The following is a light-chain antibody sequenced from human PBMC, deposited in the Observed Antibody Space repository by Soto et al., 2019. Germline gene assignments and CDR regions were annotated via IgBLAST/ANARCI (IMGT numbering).Light chain of an antibody. CDR3: QQYNSYPLS. CDR2: KAS. V-gene: IGKV1-5*03. Sequence: DIQMTQSPSTLSASVGDRVTITCRASQSISSWLAWYQQKPGKAPNLLIYKASSLESGVPSRFSGSGSGTEFTLTSSSLQPDDFATYYCQQYNSYPLSVGGGTKVEIK. CDR1: QSISSW. J-gene: IGKJ4*01.